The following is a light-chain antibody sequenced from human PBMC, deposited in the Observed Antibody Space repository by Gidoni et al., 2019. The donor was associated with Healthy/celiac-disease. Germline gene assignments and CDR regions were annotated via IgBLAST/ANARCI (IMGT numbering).Light chain of an antibody. CDR1: QSVSSS. Sequence: EIVMSHSPATLSVSPGERATLSCRASQSVSSSLAWYQQKPGQAPRLLIHDASTRATGIPARFSGSGSGTEFTLTISSLQSEDFAIYYCHQYNNWPPWTFGQGTKVEIK. CDR2: DAS. V-gene: IGKV3-15*01. CDR3: HQYNNWPPWT. J-gene: IGKJ1*01.